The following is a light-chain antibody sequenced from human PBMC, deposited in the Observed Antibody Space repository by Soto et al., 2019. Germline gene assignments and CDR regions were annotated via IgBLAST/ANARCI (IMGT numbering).Light chain of an antibody. V-gene: IGLV2-23*01. CDR2: EGS. CDR1: SSDVGSNNL. CDR3: YSYAGSNTNI. Sequence: QSALTQPASVSGSPGQSITISCTGTSSDVGSNNLVSWYQQHPGKAPKPMIYEGSKRPSGVSNRFSGSKSGNTASLTISGLQAEDEADYHCYSYAGSNTNIFGTGTKVTVL. J-gene: IGLJ1*01.